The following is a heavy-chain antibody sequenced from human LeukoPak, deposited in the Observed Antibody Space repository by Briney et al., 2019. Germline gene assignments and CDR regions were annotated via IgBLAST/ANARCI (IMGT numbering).Heavy chain of an antibody. CDR3: ARQGRELFFDY. CDR1: GGSFSGYY. Sequence: SGTLSLTCAVYGGSFSGYYWSWIRQPPGKGLEWIGEINHSGSTNYNPSLKSRVTISVDTSKNQFSLKLSSVTAADTAVYYCARQGRELFFDYWGQGTLVTVSS. D-gene: IGHD1-26*01. V-gene: IGHV4-34*01. CDR2: INHSGST. J-gene: IGHJ4*02.